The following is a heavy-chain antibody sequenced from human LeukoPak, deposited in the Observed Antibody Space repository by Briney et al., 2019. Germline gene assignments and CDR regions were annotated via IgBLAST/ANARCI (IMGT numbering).Heavy chain of an antibody. Sequence: SETLSLTCTVSGGSISSYYWSWIRQPPGKGLEWIGSIYYSGSTYYNPSLKSRVTISVDTSKNQFSLKLSSVTAADTAVYYCARGPIITIFGVAPRGFDIWGQGTMVTVSS. CDR1: GGSISSYY. CDR2: IYYSGST. J-gene: IGHJ3*02. CDR3: ARGPIITIFGVAPRGFDI. D-gene: IGHD3-3*01. V-gene: IGHV4-39*07.